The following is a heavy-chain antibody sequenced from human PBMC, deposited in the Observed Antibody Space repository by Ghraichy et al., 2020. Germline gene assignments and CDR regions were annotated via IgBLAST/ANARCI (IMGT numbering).Heavy chain of an antibody. CDR3: AKGRIAAAGVYYGMDV. J-gene: IGHJ6*02. V-gene: IGHV3-30*18. CDR1: GFTFSSYG. CDR2: ISYDGSNK. Sequence: GGSLRLSCAASGFTFSSYGMHWVRQAPGKGLEWVAVISYDGSNKYYADSVKGRFTISRDNSKNTLYLQMNSLRAEDTAVYYCAKGRIAAAGVYYGMDVWGQGTTVTVSS. D-gene: IGHD6-13*01.